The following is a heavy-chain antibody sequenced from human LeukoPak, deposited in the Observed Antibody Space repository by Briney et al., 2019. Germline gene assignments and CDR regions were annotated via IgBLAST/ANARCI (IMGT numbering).Heavy chain of an antibody. J-gene: IGHJ4*02. D-gene: IGHD4-17*01. V-gene: IGHV1-69*05. CDR1: GGTFSSYA. CDR3: ARGETTVTISDNYFDY. CDR2: IIPIFGTA. Sequence: SVKVSCKASGGTFSSYAISWVRQAPGQGLEWMGGIIPIFGTANYAQKFQGRVTITTDESTSTAYMELSSLKASDTAMYYCARGETTVTISDNYFDYWGQGTLVTVSS.